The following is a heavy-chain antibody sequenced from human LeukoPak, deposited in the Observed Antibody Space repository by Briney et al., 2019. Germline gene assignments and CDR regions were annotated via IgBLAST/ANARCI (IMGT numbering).Heavy chain of an antibody. Sequence: SETLSLTCIVSGGSISSNTYYWGWIRQPPGKGLEWIGSIYYSGSTYYNPSLKSRITISVDTSKNQFSLKLSSVTAADTAVYYCASFIPAAILGFQHWGQGTLVTVSS. J-gene: IGHJ1*01. CDR1: GGSISSNTYY. D-gene: IGHD2-2*01. CDR3: ASFIPAAILGFQH. CDR2: IYYSGST. V-gene: IGHV4-39*07.